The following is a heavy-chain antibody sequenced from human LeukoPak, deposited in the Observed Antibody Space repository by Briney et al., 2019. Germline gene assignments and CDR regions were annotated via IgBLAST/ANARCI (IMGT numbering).Heavy chain of an antibody. CDR3: AIDEVSCGWYNH. CDR2: INCDSGNT. D-gene: IGHD6-19*01. V-gene: IGHV1-18*04. Sequence: ASVKVSCKASGYTLTSRGISWVRQAPGQGLEWMGWINCDSGNTNYAQKFQGRLTMTTDTSTSTDYMELRSLRSDDSAVYYCAIDEVSCGWYNHWGQGTLVTVSS. J-gene: IGHJ4*02. CDR1: GYTLTSRG.